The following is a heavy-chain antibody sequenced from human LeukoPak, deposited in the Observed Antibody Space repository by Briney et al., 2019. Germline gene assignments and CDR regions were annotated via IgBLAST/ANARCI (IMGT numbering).Heavy chain of an antibody. CDR3: ATDGAGFDT. Sequence: GGSLRLSCAASGFTFNDYYMSWLRQAPGKGLEWLSYINIGGTNTHYADSVKGRFTISRDNAKKSLYLEMNNLRAEDTAVYYCATDGAGFDTWGQGVLVTVSS. J-gene: IGHJ5*02. CDR2: INIGGTNT. CDR1: GFTFNDYY. V-gene: IGHV3-11*01.